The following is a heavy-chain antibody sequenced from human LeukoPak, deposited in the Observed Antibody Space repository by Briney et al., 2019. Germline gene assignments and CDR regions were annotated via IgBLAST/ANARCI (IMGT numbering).Heavy chain of an antibody. J-gene: IGHJ6*04. CDR2: INAGNGNT. V-gene: IGHV1-3*01. CDR1: GYTFTSYA. CDR3: ARDGDYYGSGSYSLFYGMDV. D-gene: IGHD3-10*01. Sequence: ASVKVSCKASGYTFTSYAMDWVRQAPGQRLEWMGWINAGNGNTKYSQKFQGRVTITRDTSASTAYMELSSLRSEDTAVYYCARDGDYYGSGSYSLFYGMDVWGKGTTVTVSS.